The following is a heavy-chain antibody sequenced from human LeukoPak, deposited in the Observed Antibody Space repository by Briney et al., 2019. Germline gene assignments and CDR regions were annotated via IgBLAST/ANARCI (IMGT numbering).Heavy chain of an antibody. CDR2: INPHSGDT. CDR1: GYTSNDSY. D-gene: IGHD5-18*01. V-gene: IGHV1-2*02. Sequence: ASVKVSCKAPGYTSNDSYMHWVRRAPGEAFEWMGWINPHSGDTKIAQKFHGRVTMTRDTANSTAYMELSSLKSDDTATYYCARSGGHSFGPIDSWGQGTLVTASS. CDR3: ARSGGHSFGPIDS. J-gene: IGHJ5*01.